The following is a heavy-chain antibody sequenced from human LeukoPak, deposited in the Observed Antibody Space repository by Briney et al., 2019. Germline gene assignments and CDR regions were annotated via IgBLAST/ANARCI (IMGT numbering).Heavy chain of an antibody. CDR1: GFTLSNYA. J-gene: IGHJ4*02. D-gene: IGHD3-22*01. Sequence: GGSLRLSCAASGFTLSNYAMSWVRQGPGKGLEWVSAISGSGTSTYYADSMKGRFTISRDNFKNTLYLEMNSLRAEDTAVYYCAKGGPYYYDSSGYYYFDSWGQGTLVTVSS. CDR3: AKGGPYYYDSSGYYYFDS. V-gene: IGHV3-23*01. CDR2: ISGSGTST.